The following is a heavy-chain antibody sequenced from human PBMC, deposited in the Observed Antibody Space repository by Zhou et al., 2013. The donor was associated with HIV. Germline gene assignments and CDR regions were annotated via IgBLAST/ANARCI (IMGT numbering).Heavy chain of an antibody. CDR2: ISAYNINT. CDR3: AREYYYDSSGYPDY. V-gene: IGHV1-18*01. D-gene: IGHD3-22*01. CDR1: GYTFTSYG. Sequence: QVQLVQSGAEMKKPGASVKVSCKASGYTFTSYGISWVRQAPGQGLEWMGWISAYNINTNNAQKFQGRVTMTTDTFTSTAYMELRSLRSDDTAVYYCAREYYYDSSGYPDYWGQGTLVTVSS. J-gene: IGHJ4*02.